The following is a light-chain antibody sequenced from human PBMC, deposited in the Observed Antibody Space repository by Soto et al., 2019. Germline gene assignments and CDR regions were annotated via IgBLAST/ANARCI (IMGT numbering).Light chain of an antibody. Sequence: QSVLTQPASVSGSPGQSITLSCTGTSSDVGSYNLVSWYQQHPGKAPKLMIYEVSKRPSGVSNRFSGSKSGNTASLTISGLQAEDEADHFCCSYAGSSTFWVFGGGTKLTVL. CDR2: EVS. CDR3: CSYAGSSTFWV. J-gene: IGLJ3*02. CDR1: SSDVGSYNL. V-gene: IGLV2-23*02.